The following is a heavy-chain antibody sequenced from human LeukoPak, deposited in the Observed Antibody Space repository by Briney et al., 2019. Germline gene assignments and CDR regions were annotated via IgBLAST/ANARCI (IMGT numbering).Heavy chain of an antibody. CDR3: AREGCSGGSCYLSPGDDY. CDR2: INPNSGNT. V-gene: IGHV1-8*01. D-gene: IGHD2-15*01. CDR1: GYTFTSYD. Sequence: GASVKVSCKASGYTFTSYDINWVRQATGQGLEWMGWINPNSGNTGYAQKFQGRVTMTRDTSTSTVYMELSSLRSEDTAVYYCAREGCSGGSCYLSPGDDYWGQGTLVTVSS. J-gene: IGHJ4*02.